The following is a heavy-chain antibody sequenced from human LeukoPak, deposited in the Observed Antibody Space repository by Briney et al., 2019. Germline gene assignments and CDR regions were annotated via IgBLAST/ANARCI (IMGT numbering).Heavy chain of an antibody. CDR1: GFTFSSYG. V-gene: IGHV3-7*01. CDR3: ARDVHGGAFDY. D-gene: IGHD4-23*01. J-gene: IGHJ4*02. CDR2: INQDGSAK. Sequence: GGSLRLSCAASGFTFSSYGMHWVRQAPGKGLEWVANINQDGSAKYYVDSVKGRFTFSRDNAMNSLFLQMNSLRAEDTAVYYCARDVHGGAFDYWGQGTLVTVSS.